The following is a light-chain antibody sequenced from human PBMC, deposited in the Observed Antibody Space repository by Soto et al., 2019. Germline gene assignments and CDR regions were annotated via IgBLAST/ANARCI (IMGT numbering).Light chain of an antibody. CDR3: LQVFNFPRA. Sequence: AIQMTQSPSSLAGSVGDRLTITCRASQDIGNDLGWYQQEPGKAPKLLIHAASSLQSGVSSRFSGSGSGTEFTLTISSLQPEDFATYYCLQVFNFPRAFGQGTKVDIK. CDR1: QDIGND. CDR2: AAS. J-gene: IGKJ1*01. V-gene: IGKV1-6*02.